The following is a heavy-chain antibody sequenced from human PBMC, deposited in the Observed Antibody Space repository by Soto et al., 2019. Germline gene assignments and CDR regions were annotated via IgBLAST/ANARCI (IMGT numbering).Heavy chain of an antibody. CDR1: GYTLTSYG. D-gene: IGHD4-4*01. Sequence: ASVKVSCKASGYTLTSYGISWVRQAPGQGLEWMGWISTYNDNTNYAQKLQGRVTMTTDTSTNTVYMELRSLRSDDTAVYYCAREGGRGDDYNNFYYYGMDVWGQGTTVTVSS. CDR2: ISTYNDNT. V-gene: IGHV1-18*01. J-gene: IGHJ6*02. CDR3: AREGGRGDDYNNFYYYGMDV.